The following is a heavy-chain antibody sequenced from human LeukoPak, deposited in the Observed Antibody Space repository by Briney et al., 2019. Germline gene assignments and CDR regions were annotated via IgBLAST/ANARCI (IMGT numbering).Heavy chain of an antibody. Sequence: SETLSLTCAVYGGSFSGYYWSWIRQPPGKGLEWIGEINHSGSTNYNPSLKSRVTISVDTSKNQFSLQLNSVTPEDTAVYYCARSAGDPRVYYYYGMDVWGQGTTVTVSS. J-gene: IGHJ6*02. CDR2: INHSGST. CDR1: GGSFSGYY. V-gene: IGHV4-34*01. D-gene: IGHD4-17*01. CDR3: ARSAGDPRVYYYYGMDV.